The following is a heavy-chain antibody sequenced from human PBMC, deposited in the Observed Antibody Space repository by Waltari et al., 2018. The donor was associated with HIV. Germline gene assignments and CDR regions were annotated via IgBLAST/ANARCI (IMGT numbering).Heavy chain of an antibody. V-gene: IGHV4-39*07. J-gene: IGHJ2*01. D-gene: IGHD1-20*01. CDR3: ARDWELYNWKPRWYFDL. CDR2: IYYSGST. Sequence: QLQLQESGPGLVKPSETLSLTCTVSGGSISSSSYYWGWIRQPPGKGLEWIGSIYYSGSTYYNPSLKSRVTISVDTSKNQFSLKLSSVTAADTAVYYCARDWELYNWKPRWYFDLWGRGTLVTVSS. CDR1: GGSISSSSYY.